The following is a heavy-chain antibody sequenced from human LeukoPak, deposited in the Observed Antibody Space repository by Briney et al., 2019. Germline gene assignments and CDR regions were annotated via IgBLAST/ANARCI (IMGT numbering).Heavy chain of an antibody. CDR2: ISGSGSTT. V-gene: IGHV3-23*01. Sequence: GGSLRLSCAASGFVFSNFAMSWVRQAPGKGLEWVSVISGSGSTTYYAESVKGRFTISRDNSKNTLHLQMNSLGAEDTAVYYCAKDSQTSGWFALFAYWGQGTLVTVSS. CDR3: AKDSQTSGWFALFAY. D-gene: IGHD6-19*01. J-gene: IGHJ4*02. CDR1: GFVFSNFA.